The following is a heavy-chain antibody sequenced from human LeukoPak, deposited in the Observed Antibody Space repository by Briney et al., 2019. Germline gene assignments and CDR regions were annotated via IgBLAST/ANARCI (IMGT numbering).Heavy chain of an antibody. CDR3: ARDRAVGARSSDY. CDR1: GYTFTNYY. CDR2: ISAYNDNT. J-gene: IGHJ4*02. D-gene: IGHD1-26*01. Sequence: ASVKVSCKASGYTFTNYYMHWVRQAPGQGLEWMGWISAYNDNTNSAQKFQGRVTMTTDTSTSTAYMELGSLRSDDTAVYYCARDRAVGARSSDYWGQGTLVTVSS. V-gene: IGHV1-18*04.